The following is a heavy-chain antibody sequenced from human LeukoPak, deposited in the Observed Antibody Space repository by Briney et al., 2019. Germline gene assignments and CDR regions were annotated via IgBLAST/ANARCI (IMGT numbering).Heavy chain of an antibody. V-gene: IGHV1-8*01. Sequence: ASVKVSCKASAYTFTSYDVNWVRQAAGQGLEWMAWMNPNTGKSGYAQRFQGRVTMTRDTSIDTAYLELSSLGSEDTAVYYCARKTCTSTSCLHPWGQGTLVTVSS. CDR2: MNPNTGKS. CDR3: ARKTCTSTSCLHP. J-gene: IGHJ5*02. CDR1: AYTFTSYD. D-gene: IGHD2-2*01.